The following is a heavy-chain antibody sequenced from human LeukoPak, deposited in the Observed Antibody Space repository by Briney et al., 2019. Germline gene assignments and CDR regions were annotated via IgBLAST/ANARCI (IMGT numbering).Heavy chain of an antibody. CDR1: GFTFSSYA. J-gene: IGHJ4*02. V-gene: IGHV3-23*01. Sequence: GGSLRLSCAASGFTFSSYAMSWVRQAPGKGLEWLTTITGSGGTIYYADSVKGRFTISRDNSKNTVFLQMTSLRAEDTAVHSCAKDLYSVTTFTLDYWGQGTLVAVSS. CDR3: AKDLYSVTTFTLDY. CDR2: ITGSGGTI. D-gene: IGHD4-17*01.